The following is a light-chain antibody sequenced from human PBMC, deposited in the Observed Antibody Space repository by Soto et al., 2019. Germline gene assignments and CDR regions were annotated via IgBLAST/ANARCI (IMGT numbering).Light chain of an antibody. CDR2: AAS. J-gene: IGKJ1*01. V-gene: IGKV1-6*01. CDR1: QGIRND. Sequence: ALQMTQSPSSLSASVGDRVTITCRASQGIRNDLGWYQQKPGKAPKLLIYAASSLQSGVPSRFSGSGSGTDLTLTISSLQPEDGETYDGLQDYNYPWTFGQGTKVDIK. CDR3: LQDYNYPWT.